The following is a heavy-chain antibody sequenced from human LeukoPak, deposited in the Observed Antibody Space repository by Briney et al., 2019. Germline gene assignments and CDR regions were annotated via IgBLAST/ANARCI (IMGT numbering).Heavy chain of an antibody. D-gene: IGHD5-12*01. CDR2: IHYRGST. Sequence: SETLSLTCTVSGDSISTYYWSWIRQPPGKGLEWIAYIHYRGSTTYNPSLRSRVTISVDTSRNQFSLKLSSVTAADTAVYYCARSRSGYSHEHGAFEIWGQGTMVTVSS. CDR3: ARSRSGYSHEHGAFEI. J-gene: IGHJ3*02. CDR1: GDSISTYY. V-gene: IGHV4-59*01.